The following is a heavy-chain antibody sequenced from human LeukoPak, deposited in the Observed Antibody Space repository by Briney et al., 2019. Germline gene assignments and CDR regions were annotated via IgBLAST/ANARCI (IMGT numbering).Heavy chain of an antibody. CDR1: GYTFTSYG. CDR3: ARHRITMVRGVIINDAFDI. D-gene: IGHD3-10*01. CDR2: ISAYNGNT. J-gene: IGHJ3*02. V-gene: IGHV1-18*01. Sequence: ASVKVSCKASGYTFTSYGISWVRQAPGQGLEWMGWISAYNGNTNYAQKLQGRVTMTTDTSTSTAYMELRSLRSDDTAVYYRARHRITMVRGVIINDAFDIWGQGTMVTVSS.